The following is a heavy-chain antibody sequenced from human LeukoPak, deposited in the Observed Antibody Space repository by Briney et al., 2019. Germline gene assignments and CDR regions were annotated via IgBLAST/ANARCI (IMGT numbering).Heavy chain of an antibody. D-gene: IGHD3-9*01. Sequence: GGSLRLSCAASGFTVSSKDMSWVRQAPGKGLEWVSVIYSGGSTYYADSVKGRFTISRDNSKNTLYLQMNSLRAEDTAVYYCAKDQRGFDWLFVVDYWGQGTLVTVSS. CDR2: IYSGGST. V-gene: IGHV3-66*01. CDR3: AKDQRGFDWLFVVDY. CDR1: GFTVSSKD. J-gene: IGHJ4*02.